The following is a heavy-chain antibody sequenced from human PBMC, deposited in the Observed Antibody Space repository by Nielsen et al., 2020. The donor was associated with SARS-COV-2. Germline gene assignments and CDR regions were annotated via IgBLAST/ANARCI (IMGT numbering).Heavy chain of an antibody. Sequence: SETLSLTCAVSGGSISSSNWWSWVRQPPGKGLEWIGEIYHSGSTNYNPSLKSRVTISVDKSKNQFSLKLSSVTAADTAVYYCARLFWTGLTYAFDIWGQGTMVTVSS. CDR2: IYHSGST. D-gene: IGHD3/OR15-3a*01. CDR3: ARLFWTGLTYAFDI. V-gene: IGHV4-4*02. CDR1: GGSISSSNW. J-gene: IGHJ3*02.